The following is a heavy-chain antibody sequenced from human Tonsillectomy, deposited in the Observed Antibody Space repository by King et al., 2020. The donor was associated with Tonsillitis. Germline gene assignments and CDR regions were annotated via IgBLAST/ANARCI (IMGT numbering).Heavy chain of an antibody. D-gene: IGHD3-9*01. CDR2: IYYSGST. J-gene: IGHJ6*03. Sequence: QLQESGPGLVKPSETLSLTCTVSGGSISSYYWSWIRQPPGKGLEWIGYIYYSGSTNYNPSLKSRVTISVDTSKNQFSLKLSPVTAADTAVYYCARQSDYDILTGYYHYYYYMDVWGKGTTVTVSS. CDR3: ARQSDYDILTGYYHYYYYMDV. V-gene: IGHV4-59*08. CDR1: GGSISSYY.